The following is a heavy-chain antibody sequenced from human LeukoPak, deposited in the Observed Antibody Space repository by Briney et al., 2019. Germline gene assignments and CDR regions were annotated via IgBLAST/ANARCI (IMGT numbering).Heavy chain of an antibody. CDR2: ISSSSSYI. D-gene: IGHD3-16*02. CDR1: GFTFSSYS. V-gene: IGHV3-21*01. J-gene: IGHJ3*02. Sequence: GGSLRLSCAASGFTFSSYSMNWVRQAPGKGLEWVSSISSSSSYIYYADSVKGRFTISRDNAKNSLYLQMNSLRAEDTAVHYCASIPYDYVWGSYRYPNDAFDIWGQGTMVTVSS. CDR3: ASIPYDYVWGSYRYPNDAFDI.